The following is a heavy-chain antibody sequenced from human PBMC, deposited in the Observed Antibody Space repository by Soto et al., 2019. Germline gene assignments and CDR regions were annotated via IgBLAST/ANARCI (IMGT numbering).Heavy chain of an antibody. CDR2: MNANSGNT. J-gene: IGHJ4*02. CDR3: ARGQYRRLDY. Sequence: ASVKVSWKTSGFTFTDYDINWVRQASGQGLEWMGWMNANSGNTGYAQNFQGRVTMTRTTSSPTAYMELSGPESEDTAVYYCARGQYRRLDYWGQGTQVTVSS. D-gene: IGHD3-16*02. V-gene: IGHV1-8*01. CDR1: GFTFTDYD.